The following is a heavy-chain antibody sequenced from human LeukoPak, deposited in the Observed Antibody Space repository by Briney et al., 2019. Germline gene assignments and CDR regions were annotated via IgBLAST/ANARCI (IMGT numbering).Heavy chain of an antibody. J-gene: IGHJ3*02. Sequence: GRSLRLSCAASGFTFSTYAMLWVRRAPGEGLEWVSYISSSGSTIYYADSVKGRFTISRDNAKKSLYLQMNSLRAEDTAVYYCARSSGFIDAFDIWGQGTMVTVSS. CDR1: GFTFSTYA. D-gene: IGHD3-3*01. V-gene: IGHV3-48*03. CDR2: ISSSGSTI. CDR3: ARSSGFIDAFDI.